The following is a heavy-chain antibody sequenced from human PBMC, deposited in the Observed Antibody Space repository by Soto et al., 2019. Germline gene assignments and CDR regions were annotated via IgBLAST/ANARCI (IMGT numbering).Heavy chain of an antibody. V-gene: IGHV1-69*06. CDR3: ARPADYVSGFSQ. Sequence: QVQLVQSGAEVKKPGSSVKVSCQTSGGTFTTSTISWVRQAPGQGLEWMGGIIPVFGTPSDAQKFQGRVTMIADKSSSTAYMELRNLRSEDTAMYYCARPADYVSGFSQWGQGTLVTVSS. D-gene: IGHD3-16*01. J-gene: IGHJ4*02. CDR2: IIPVFGTP. CDR1: GGTFTTST.